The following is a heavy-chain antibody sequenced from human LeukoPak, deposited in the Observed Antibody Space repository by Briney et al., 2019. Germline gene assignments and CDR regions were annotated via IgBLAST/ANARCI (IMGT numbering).Heavy chain of an antibody. J-gene: IGHJ4*02. D-gene: IGHD3-10*01. Sequence: GASVKVSCKASGYTFTSYGISWVRQAPGQGLEWMGWINPNSGGTNYAQKFQGRVTMTRDTSISTAYMKLSRLRSDDTAVYYCALNYYGSGKVDYWGQGTLVTVSS. CDR3: ALNYYGSGKVDY. CDR1: GYTFTSYG. CDR2: INPNSGGT. V-gene: IGHV1-2*02.